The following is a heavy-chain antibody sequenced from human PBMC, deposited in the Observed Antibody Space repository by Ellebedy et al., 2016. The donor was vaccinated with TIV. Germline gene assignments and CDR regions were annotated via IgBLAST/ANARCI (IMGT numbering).Heavy chain of an antibody. D-gene: IGHD3-3*01. CDR3: VREGYKSGHAGSFDC. V-gene: IGHV3-23*01. CDR1: GISFSSIP. J-gene: IGHJ4*02. CDR2: IGTDDAV. Sequence: LSLTCAGSGISFSSIPMTWVRQAPGKVLEWVSTIGTDDAVHYADSVPGRFTVSRDTSKNTLFLQMNGLRVEDAAMYYWVREGYKSGHAGSFDCWGQGTLVTVSS.